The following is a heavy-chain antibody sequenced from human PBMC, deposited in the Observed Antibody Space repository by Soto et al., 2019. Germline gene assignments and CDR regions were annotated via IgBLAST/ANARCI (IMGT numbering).Heavy chain of an antibody. CDR1: GFTFSSYA. CDR2: ISGSGGST. J-gene: IGHJ4*02. V-gene: IGHV3-23*01. Sequence: GGSLRLSCAASGFTFSSYAMSWVRQAPGKGLEWVSAISGSGGSTYYADSVKGRLTIYRDNSKNTLYLQMNSLRAEDTAVYYCAKVSTPGGDDYWGQGTLVTVSS. D-gene: IGHD2-15*01. CDR3: AKVSTPGGDDY.